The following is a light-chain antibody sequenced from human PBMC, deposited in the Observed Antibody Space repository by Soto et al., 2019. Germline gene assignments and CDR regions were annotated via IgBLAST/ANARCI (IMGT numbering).Light chain of an antibody. Sequence: QSVLTQPPSVSAAPGQNVTISCSGTSSNIGNNYVSWYQHLPGTAPRIHIYDNYKRPSGIPDRFSGFKYGTSATLGITGLQTGDEADYYCGTGATSLIKDACGTGTKVTV. V-gene: IGLV1-51*01. J-gene: IGLJ1*01. CDR1: SSNIGNNY. CDR3: GTGATSLIKDA. CDR2: DNY.